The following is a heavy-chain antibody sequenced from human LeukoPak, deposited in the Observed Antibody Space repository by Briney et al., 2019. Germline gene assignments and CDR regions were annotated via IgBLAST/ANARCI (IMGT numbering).Heavy chain of an antibody. V-gene: IGHV4-39*07. D-gene: IGHD3-10*01. CDR2: IYTSGST. CDR3: ARVGLWFGELGFDY. Sequence: SETLSLTCTVSGGSISSSSYYWGWIRQPPGKGLEWIGRIYTSGSTNYNPSLKSRVTISVDTSKNQFSLKLSSVTAADTAVYYCARVGLWFGELGFDYWGQGTLVTVSS. CDR1: GGSISSSSYY. J-gene: IGHJ4*02.